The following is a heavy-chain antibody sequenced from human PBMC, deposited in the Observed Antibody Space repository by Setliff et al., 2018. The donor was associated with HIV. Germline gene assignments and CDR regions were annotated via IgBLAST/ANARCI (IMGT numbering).Heavy chain of an antibody. V-gene: IGHV1-69*10. CDR1: GGTFSSYA. CDR3: ARDLTPGDDSSGHYLSAAFDI. J-gene: IGHJ3*02. CDR2: IIPILGIA. Sequence: GASVKVSCKASGGTFSSYAISWVRQAPGQGLEWMGGIIPILGIANYAQKFQGRVTITADGSTSTAYMELSSLRSEDTAVYYCARDLTPGDDSSGHYLSAAFDIWGQGTMVTVSS. D-gene: IGHD3-22*01.